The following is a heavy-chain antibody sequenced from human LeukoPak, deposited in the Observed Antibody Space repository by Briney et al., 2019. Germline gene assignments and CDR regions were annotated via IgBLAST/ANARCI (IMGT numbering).Heavy chain of an antibody. V-gene: IGHV5-51*01. CDR2: IYPGDSDT. J-gene: IGHJ4*02. CDR1: GYSFTSYW. Sequence: GESLKISCKGSGYSFTSYWIGWVRQMPGKGLEWMGIIYPGDSDTRYSPSFQGQVTISADKSISTAYLQWSSLKASDTAMYYCARDLGYGDHQPHFDYWGQGTLVTVSS. CDR3: ARDLGYGDHQPHFDY. D-gene: IGHD4-17*01.